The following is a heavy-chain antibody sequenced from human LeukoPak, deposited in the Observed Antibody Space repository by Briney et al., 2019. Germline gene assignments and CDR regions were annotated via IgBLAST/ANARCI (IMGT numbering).Heavy chain of an antibody. J-gene: IGHJ4*02. CDR2: IYTSGST. CDR3: ARDDPKEYYYDSSGYEAKDY. D-gene: IGHD3-22*01. V-gene: IGHV4-4*09. Sequence: TTSETLSLTCTVSGGSITGYYWSWVRQPPGKGLEWMGYIYTSGSTKYNPSLESRATISVDASKAQFSLKLSSVTAADTAVYYCARDDPKEYYYDSSGYEAKDYWGQGTLVTVSS. CDR1: GGSITGYY.